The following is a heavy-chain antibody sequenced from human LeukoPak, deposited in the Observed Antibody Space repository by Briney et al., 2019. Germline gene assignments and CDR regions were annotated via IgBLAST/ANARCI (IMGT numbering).Heavy chain of an antibody. D-gene: IGHD3-10*01. J-gene: IGHJ4*02. CDR1: GYSINSDYY. CDR2: ISHTGTT. V-gene: IGHV4-38-2*02. Sequence: SETLSLTCTVSGYSINSDYYWGWIRQPPGKGLEWIGSISHTGTTYYNPSLKSRVTISVDTSKNQFSLKLSSVTAADTALYYCARVYFYGSGSNFFDYWGQGTLLTVSS. CDR3: ARVYFYGSGSNFFDY.